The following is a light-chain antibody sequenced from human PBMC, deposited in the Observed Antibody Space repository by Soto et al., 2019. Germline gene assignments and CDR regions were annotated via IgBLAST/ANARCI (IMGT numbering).Light chain of an antibody. Sequence: EIVLAQSPGTLSLSPGERATLSCRASQSVGNRYLAWHQQKPGQAPRLLVYGASSRATGIPVRFSGSGSETDFTLTISRLEPEDVAVYYCQQYDTSPPTFGQGTKVELK. CDR1: QSVGNRY. J-gene: IGKJ1*01. V-gene: IGKV3-20*01. CDR3: QQYDTSPPT. CDR2: GAS.